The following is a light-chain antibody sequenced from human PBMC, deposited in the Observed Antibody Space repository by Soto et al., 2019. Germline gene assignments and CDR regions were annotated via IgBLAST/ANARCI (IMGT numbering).Light chain of an antibody. J-gene: IGLJ2*01. CDR3: CSYAGSYTFG. Sequence: ALTQPRSVSGSPGQSVTISCTGTSSDVGGYNYVSWYQQHPGKAPKLMIYDVSKRPSGVPDRFSGSKSGNTASLTISGLQAEDEADYYCCSYAGSYTFGFGGGTKLTVL. CDR1: SSDVGGYNY. CDR2: DVS. V-gene: IGLV2-11*01.